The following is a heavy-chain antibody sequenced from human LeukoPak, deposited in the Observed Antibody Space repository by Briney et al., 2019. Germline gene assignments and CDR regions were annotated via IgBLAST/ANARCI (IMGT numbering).Heavy chain of an antibody. V-gene: IGHV3-20*04. J-gene: IGHJ4*02. CDR2: INWNGGST. Sequence: GGSLRLSCAASGFTFSSYAMHWVRQAPGKGLEWVSGINWNGGSTGYADSVKGRFTISRDNAKNSLYLQMNSLRAEDTALYYCARRRDYGDYRADYWGQGTLVTVSS. D-gene: IGHD4-17*01. CDR1: GFTFSSYA. CDR3: ARRRDYGDYRADY.